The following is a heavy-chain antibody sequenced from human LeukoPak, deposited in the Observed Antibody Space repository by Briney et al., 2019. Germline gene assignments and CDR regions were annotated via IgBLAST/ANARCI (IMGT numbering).Heavy chain of an antibody. CDR1: GFAFSTYD. Sequence: PGGSLRLSCAASGFAFSTYDMHWVRQAPGKGLEGVAVIWFDGSHKYYADSVKGRFTISRDNAKNSLYLQMNSLRAEDTALYYCAKEGREGYCSSTSCYTSWGQGTLVTVSS. D-gene: IGHD2-2*02. CDR2: IWFDGSHK. CDR3: AKEGREGYCSSTSCYTS. J-gene: IGHJ5*02. V-gene: IGHV3-33*03.